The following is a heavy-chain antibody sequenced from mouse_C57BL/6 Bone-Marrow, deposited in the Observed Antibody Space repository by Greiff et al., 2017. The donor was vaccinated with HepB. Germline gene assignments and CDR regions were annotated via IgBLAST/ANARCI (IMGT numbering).Heavy chain of an antibody. D-gene: IGHD1-1*01. Sequence: VQLQQSGAELVRPGASVKLSCTASGFNIKDDYMHWVKQRPEQGLEWIGWIDPENGDTEYASKFQGKATITADTSSNTAYLQLSSLTSEDTAVYYCTTRGDYYGSSYGYWGQGTTLTVSS. J-gene: IGHJ2*01. CDR2: IDPENGDT. CDR1: GFNIKDDY. V-gene: IGHV14-4*01. CDR3: TTRGDYYGSSYGY.